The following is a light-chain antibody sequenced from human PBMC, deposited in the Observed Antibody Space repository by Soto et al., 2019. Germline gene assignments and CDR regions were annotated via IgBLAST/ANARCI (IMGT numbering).Light chain of an antibody. V-gene: IGLV2-14*01. CDR1: SSDVGGYNY. Sequence: QSALTQPASVSGSPGQSITISCTETSSDVGGYNYVSWYQQHPGKAPKLMIYDVSNRPSGVSNRFSGSKSGNTASLNISGLQAEDEADYYCSSYTSSSTKVFGTGTKLTVL. CDR2: DVS. J-gene: IGLJ1*01. CDR3: SSYTSSSTKV.